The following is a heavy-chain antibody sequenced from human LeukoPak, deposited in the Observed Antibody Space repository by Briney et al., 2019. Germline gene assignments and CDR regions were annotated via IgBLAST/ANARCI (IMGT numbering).Heavy chain of an antibody. D-gene: IGHD6-19*01. CDR2: INCYNGNT. CDR3: TSLLADLQGYYFDY. V-gene: IGHV1-18*01. Sequence: ASVKVSCKASGYTFTNYGISWVRQAPGQGLEWMGWINCYNGNTNYAQKFQGRVIMTTDTSTSTAYMELRSLRSDDTALYYCTSLLADLQGYYFDYWGQGTLVTVSS. CDR1: GYTFTNYG. J-gene: IGHJ4*02.